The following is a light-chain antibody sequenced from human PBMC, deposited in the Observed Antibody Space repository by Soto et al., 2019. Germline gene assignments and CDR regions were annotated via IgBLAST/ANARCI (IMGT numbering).Light chain of an antibody. CDR3: VLWGGTLSVYF. V-gene: IGLV1-51*01. J-gene: IGLJ1*01. CDR1: SSNIGGNS. CDR2: DDN. Sequence: QSVLTQPPSVSAAPGQKVTISCSGSSSNIGGNSVSWYQQLPGTAPKLLIYDDNKRPSGIPDRCSGSKSGTSATLGITGFEHGDVADHYCVLWGGTLSVYFLGAGTKVIV.